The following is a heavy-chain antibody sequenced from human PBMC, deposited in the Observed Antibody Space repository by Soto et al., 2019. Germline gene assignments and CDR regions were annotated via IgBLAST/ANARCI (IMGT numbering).Heavy chain of an antibody. CDR2: INNYNGHT. V-gene: IGHV1-18*04. CDR1: GYSFSKFG. D-gene: IGHD6-6*01. J-gene: IGHJ6*02. Sequence: ASVKVSCKASGYSFSKFGIGWVRQAPGRGFEWMGWINNYNGHTNFAPKFKGRVSLTRDSSATTAYMELSSLTPEDTAVYFCAREGYSSSWGAYYYYGMDVWGQGTTVTVSS. CDR3: AREGYSSSWGAYYYYGMDV.